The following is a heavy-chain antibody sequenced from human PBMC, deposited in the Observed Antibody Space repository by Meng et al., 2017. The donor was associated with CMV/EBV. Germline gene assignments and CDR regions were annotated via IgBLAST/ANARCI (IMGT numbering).Heavy chain of an antibody. CDR3: ARDLGLRYYDFWSGYYPGRYYYYGMDV. V-gene: IGHV1-46*01. J-gene: IGHJ6*02. Sequence: ASVKVSCKASGYTFTSYYMHWVRQAPGQGLEWMGIINPSGGSTSYEQKFQGRVTMTRDTSTSTVYMELSSLRSEDTAVYYCARDLGLRYYDFWSGYYPGRYYYYGMDVWGQGTTVTVSS. D-gene: IGHD3-3*01. CDR2: INPSGGST. CDR1: GYTFTSYY.